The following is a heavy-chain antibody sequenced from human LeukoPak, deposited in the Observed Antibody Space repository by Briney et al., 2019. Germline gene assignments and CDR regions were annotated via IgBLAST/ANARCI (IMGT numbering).Heavy chain of an antibody. Sequence: GGSLRLSCAASGFTFSSYGMHWVRQAPGKGPEWVAVIWYDGSNKYYADSVKGRFTISRDNSKNTLYLQMNSLRAEDTAVYYCARELLPYYYGMDVWGQGTTVTVSS. V-gene: IGHV3-33*01. CDR2: IWYDGSNK. J-gene: IGHJ6*02. CDR1: GFTFSSYG. D-gene: IGHD1-26*01. CDR3: ARELLPYYYGMDV.